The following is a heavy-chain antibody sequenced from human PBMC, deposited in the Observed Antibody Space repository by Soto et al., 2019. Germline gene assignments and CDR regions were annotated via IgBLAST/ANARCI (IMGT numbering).Heavy chain of an antibody. CDR2: FDPEDGET. Sequence: ASVKVSCKVSGYTLTELSMHWVRQAPGKGLEWMGGFDPEDGETIYAQKFQGRVTMTEDTSTDTAYMELSSLRSEDTAVYYCSFMITFGGVIVQNYWGQGTLVTVSS. CDR1: GYTLTELS. CDR3: SFMITFGGVIVQNY. V-gene: IGHV1-24*01. D-gene: IGHD3-16*02. J-gene: IGHJ4*02.